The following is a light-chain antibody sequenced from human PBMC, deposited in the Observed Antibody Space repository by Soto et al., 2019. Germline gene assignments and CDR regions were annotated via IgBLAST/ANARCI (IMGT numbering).Light chain of an antibody. Sequence: EIVLTQSPGTLSLSPGERATLSCRASQSLNARYLAWYQVKPGQAPRLLIYDAYNRATGIPPRFSGSGSGTDFTLTISSLEPEDSAVYYCQQRHMWPITFGQGTRLEIK. J-gene: IGKJ5*01. CDR1: QSLNARY. CDR3: QQRHMWPIT. CDR2: DAY. V-gene: IGKV3-11*01.